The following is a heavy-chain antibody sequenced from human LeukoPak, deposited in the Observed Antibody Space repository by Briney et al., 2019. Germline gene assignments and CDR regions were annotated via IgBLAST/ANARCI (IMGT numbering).Heavy chain of an antibody. CDR3: ARGSNWAFDY. CDR2: IYSSGST. Sequence: SETLSLTCTVSGGSISRYYWSWIRQPAGEGLEWIGRIYSSGSTNYNPSLKSRVTISVDKSKNQFSLKLSSVTAADTAVYYCARGSNWAFDYWGQGILVTVSS. J-gene: IGHJ4*02. V-gene: IGHV4-4*07. CDR1: GGSISRYY. D-gene: IGHD6-13*01.